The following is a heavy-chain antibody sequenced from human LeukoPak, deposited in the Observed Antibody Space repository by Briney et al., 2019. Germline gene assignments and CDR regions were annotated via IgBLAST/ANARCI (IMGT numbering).Heavy chain of an antibody. V-gene: IGHV4-30-4*01. Sequence: PSETLSLTCSVSGGSISSGDYYWSWIRQPPGKGLEWIAYIYYSGSTYYNPSLKSRLTISVDTSKNQFSLRLSSVTAADTAVYYCARGSMTTVGNFDYWGQGTLVTVSS. CDR2: IYYSGST. D-gene: IGHD4-23*01. CDR1: GGSISSGDYY. CDR3: ARGSMTTVGNFDY. J-gene: IGHJ4*02.